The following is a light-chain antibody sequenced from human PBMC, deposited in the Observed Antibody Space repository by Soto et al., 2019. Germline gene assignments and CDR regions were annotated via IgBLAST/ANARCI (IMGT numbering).Light chain of an antibody. CDR2: DVS. V-gene: IGKV1-5*01. J-gene: IGKJ2*01. Sequence: DIPMTQSPSTLAASVGDTVTTTCRSSSKWLAWYQKKPGKAPKLLIYDVSNLERGVPPRFSGSTSGAESTLTITGLQPDDLGTYYCQHTTDFTFGQGTKVEIK. CDR3: QHTTDFT. CDR1: SSSKW.